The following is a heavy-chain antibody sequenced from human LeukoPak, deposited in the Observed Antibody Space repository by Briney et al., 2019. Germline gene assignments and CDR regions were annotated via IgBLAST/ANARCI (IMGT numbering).Heavy chain of an antibody. CDR1: GGTFSSYA. D-gene: IGHD3-22*01. CDR3: ARDKVRVSWLGP. Sequence: ASVKVPCKASGGTFSSYAISWVRQAPGQGLEWMGRIIPIFGTANYAQKFQGRVTITTDESTSTAYMELSSLRSEDTAVYYCARDKVRVSWLGPWGQGTLVTVSS. CDR2: IIPIFGTA. V-gene: IGHV1-69*05. J-gene: IGHJ5*02.